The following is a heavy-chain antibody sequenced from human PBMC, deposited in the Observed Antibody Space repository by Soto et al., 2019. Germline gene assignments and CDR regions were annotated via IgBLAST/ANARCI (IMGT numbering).Heavy chain of an antibody. CDR2: IYYSGST. CDR3: ARVTGDSSGYYYGTHAFDI. CDR1: GGSISSYY. D-gene: IGHD3-22*01. J-gene: IGHJ3*02. V-gene: IGHV4-59*01. Sequence: SETVSLTCTVSGGSISSYYWSWIRQPPGKGLEWIGYIYYSGSTNYNPSLKSRVTISVDTSKNQFSLKLSSVTAADTAVYYCARVTGDSSGYYYGTHAFDIWGQGTMVTVSS.